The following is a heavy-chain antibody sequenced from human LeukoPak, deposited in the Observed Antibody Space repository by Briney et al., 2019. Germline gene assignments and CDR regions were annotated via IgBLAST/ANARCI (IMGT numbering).Heavy chain of an antibody. CDR3: ARQPRDNTLFGVVINPGPPDY. D-gene: IGHD3-3*01. CDR1: GGSISSSSYY. V-gene: IGHV4-39*01. J-gene: IGHJ4*02. CDR2: IYYSGST. Sequence: SETLSLTCTVSGGSISSSSYYWGWIRQPPGKGLEWIGSIYYSGSTYYNPSLKSRVTISVDTSKNQFSLKLSSVTAADTAVYYCARQPRDNTLFGVVINPGPPDYWGQGTLVTVSS.